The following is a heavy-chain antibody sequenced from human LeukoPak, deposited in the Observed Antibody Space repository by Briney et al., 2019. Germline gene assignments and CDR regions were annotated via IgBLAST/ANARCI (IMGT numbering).Heavy chain of an antibody. Sequence: PGGSLRLSCAASGLTFSTYGMNWVRQAPGKGLEWVSAITGSGGNTYCADSVKGRFTVSRDNSKNTLFLQMKSLRADDTAVYYCAKVRSPTVVTQLNAFDIWGQGTMVTVSS. CDR1: GLTFSTYG. V-gene: IGHV3-23*01. D-gene: IGHD4-23*01. J-gene: IGHJ3*02. CDR2: ITGSGGNT. CDR3: AKVRSPTVVTQLNAFDI.